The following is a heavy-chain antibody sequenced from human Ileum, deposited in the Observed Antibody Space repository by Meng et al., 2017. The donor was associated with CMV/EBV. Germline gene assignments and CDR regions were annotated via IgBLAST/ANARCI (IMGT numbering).Heavy chain of an antibody. CDR3: ASGVVPAATHYSYVMDV. Sequence: SVKVSCMASGGIFSSYAISGLRQAPGQGLEWMGGIIPILGIANYAQMFQGRVTITANKYTSTAYMELSSLGSENTAVYYCASGVVPAATHYSYVMDVWGQGTTVTVSS. J-gene: IGHJ6*02. V-gene: IGHV1-69*10. CDR2: IIPILGIA. CDR1: GGIFSSYA. D-gene: IGHD2-2*01.